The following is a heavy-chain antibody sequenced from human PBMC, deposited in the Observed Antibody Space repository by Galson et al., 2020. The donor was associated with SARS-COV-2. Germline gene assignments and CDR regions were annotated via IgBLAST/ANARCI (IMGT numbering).Heavy chain of an antibody. Sequence: KMPGPTLVKPTQTLTLTYTFSGLSLSTSGVGVGWIRQPPGKALEWPALIYWDDDKRYSPSLKSRLTITKDTSKNQVVLRMTNMDPVDTATYYCAHSGWFGGPLDYWGQGTLVTVSS. D-gene: IGHD3-10*01. V-gene: IGHV2-5*02. J-gene: IGHJ4*02. CDR3: AHSGWFGGPLDY. CDR2: IYWDDDK. CDR1: GLSLSTSGVG.